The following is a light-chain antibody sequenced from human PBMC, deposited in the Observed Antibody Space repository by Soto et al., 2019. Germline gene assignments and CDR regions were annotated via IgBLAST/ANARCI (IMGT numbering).Light chain of an antibody. CDR3: QHRGT. CDR2: DTS. CDR1: QTVSNK. V-gene: IGKV3-11*01. J-gene: IGKJ1*01. Sequence: EIVLTQSPATLSSSPGERATLSCRASQTVSNKLAWYQHKPGQAPRLLIYDTSNRATGIPARFSGSGSGTDFTLTISSLQPDDFATYYCQHRGTFGQGTKVDIK.